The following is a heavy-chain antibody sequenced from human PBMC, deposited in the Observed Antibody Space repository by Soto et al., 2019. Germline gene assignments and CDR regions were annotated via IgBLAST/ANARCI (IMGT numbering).Heavy chain of an antibody. CDR3: ARGTALAIFDYGMDV. CDR1: GFTFSSYA. J-gene: IGHJ6*02. Sequence: QVQLEESGGGVVQPGRSLRLSCVGTGFTFSSYAMHWVLQAPGKGLEWVAVISNDGTNKYYAASVEGRITISRHNSKNTLYLQMHSLRSEDTAVYYCARGTALAIFDYGMDVWGQGDTVTVSS. CDR2: ISNDGTNK. D-gene: IGHD3-3*01. V-gene: IGHV3-30-3*01.